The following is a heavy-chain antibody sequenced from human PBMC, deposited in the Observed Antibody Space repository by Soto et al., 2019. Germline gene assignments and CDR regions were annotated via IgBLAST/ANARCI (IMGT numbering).Heavy chain of an antibody. V-gene: IGHV4-30-2*01. CDR2: IYRSGST. CDR3: GRGKTQSFFAL. Sequence: QVQLLESGSRLVKPSQTLSLTCDVSGGSVSGGTYSWTWIRQAPGKGLEWIGYIYRSGSTYYNPSLKSRVSTTVATATHPLSLTLTSMTAPPTAVYYCGRGKTQSFFALWSQVKLVTVSS. CDR1: GGSVSGGTYS. D-gene: IGHD1-26*01. J-gene: IGHJ4*02.